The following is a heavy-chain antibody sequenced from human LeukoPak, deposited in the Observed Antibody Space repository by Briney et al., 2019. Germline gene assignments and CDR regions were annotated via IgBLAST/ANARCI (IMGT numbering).Heavy chain of an antibody. Sequence: PSETLSLTCTVSGGSISSYYRSWIRQPPGKGLEWIGYIYYSGSTNYNPSLKSRVTISVDTSKNQFSLKLSSVTAADTAVYYCARHAPPWNYDFWSGYYTYYFDYWGQGTLVTVSS. CDR3: ARHAPPWNYDFWSGYYTYYFDY. D-gene: IGHD3-3*01. CDR2: IYYSGST. CDR1: GGSISSYY. J-gene: IGHJ4*02. V-gene: IGHV4-59*01.